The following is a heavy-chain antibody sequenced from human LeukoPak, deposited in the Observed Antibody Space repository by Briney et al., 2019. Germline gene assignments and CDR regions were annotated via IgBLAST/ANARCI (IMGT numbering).Heavy chain of an antibody. CDR2: ISAYNGNT. CDR1: GGTFSSYA. Sequence: GASVEVSCKASGGTFSSYAISWVRQAPGQGLEWMGWISAYNGNTNYAQKLQGRVTMTTDTSTSTAYMELRSLRSDDTAVYYCRGSDSSGYYSSPYYFDYWGQGTLVTVSS. D-gene: IGHD3-22*01. CDR3: RGSDSSGYYSSPYYFDY. J-gene: IGHJ4*02. V-gene: IGHV1-18*01.